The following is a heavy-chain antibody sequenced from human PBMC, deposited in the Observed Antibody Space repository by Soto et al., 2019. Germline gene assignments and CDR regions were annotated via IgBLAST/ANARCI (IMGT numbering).Heavy chain of an antibody. Sequence: QVQLVQSGAEVKKPGSSVKVSCKASGGTFSSYAISWVRQAPGQGLEWMGGIIPIFGTATYAQKFQGRVTITADESTSTAYMELSSLRSEDTAVYYCASTSSSSWHPYYGMDVWGQGTTVTVSS. D-gene: IGHD6-13*01. J-gene: IGHJ6*02. CDR3: ASTSSSSWHPYYGMDV. V-gene: IGHV1-69*01. CDR1: GGTFSSYA. CDR2: IIPIFGTA.